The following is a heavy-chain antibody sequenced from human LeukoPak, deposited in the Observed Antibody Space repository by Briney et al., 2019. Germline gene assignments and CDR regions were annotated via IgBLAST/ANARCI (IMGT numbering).Heavy chain of an antibody. Sequence: GGSLRLSCAASGFTFRTYWRHWIRQAPGKGLVWISLINSDGSITTYADSVKDRFTISRDNAKNTLYLQMNSLGADTTAVYYCIRGPMPAGLFYCGQGSLVTASS. CDR3: IRGPMPAGLFY. J-gene: IGHJ4*02. CDR1: GFTFRTYW. CDR2: INSDGSIT. V-gene: IGHV3-74*01. D-gene: IGHD6-13*01.